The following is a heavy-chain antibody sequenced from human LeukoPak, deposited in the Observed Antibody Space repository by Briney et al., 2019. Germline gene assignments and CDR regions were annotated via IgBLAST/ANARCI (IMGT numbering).Heavy chain of an antibody. CDR3: ARDWYGSGSSHAFDI. D-gene: IGHD3-10*01. Sequence: ASVKVSCKASGYTFTSYYMHWVRQAPGQGLEWMGIINPSGGSTSYAQKFQGRVTMTTDTSTSTAYMELRSLRSDDTAVYYCARDWYGSGSSHAFDIWGQGTMVTVSS. CDR1: GYTFTSYY. J-gene: IGHJ3*02. V-gene: IGHV1-46*01. CDR2: INPSGGST.